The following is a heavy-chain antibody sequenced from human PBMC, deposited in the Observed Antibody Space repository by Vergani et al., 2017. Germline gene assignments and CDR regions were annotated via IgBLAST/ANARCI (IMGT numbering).Heavy chain of an antibody. V-gene: IGHV3-73*01. CDR1: GFTFSGSA. J-gene: IGHJ4*02. CDR3: AKGCQWELLGSDFDY. CDR2: IRRKANSYTT. Sequence: EVQLVESGGGLVQPGGSLKLSCAASGFTFSGSAMHWVRQASGKGLEWVGRIRRKANSYTTAYAASVKGRFTLSRDDSKNTAYLQMNSLKTEDTALYYCAKGCQWELLGSDFDYWGQGTLGTVSS. D-gene: IGHD1-26*01.